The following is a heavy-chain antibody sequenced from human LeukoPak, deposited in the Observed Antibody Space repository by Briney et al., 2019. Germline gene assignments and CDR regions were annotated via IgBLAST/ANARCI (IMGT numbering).Heavy chain of an antibody. CDR2: IRYDGSNK. CDR3: GSSSSGGYYYYMDV. Sequence: GGSLRLSCAASGFTFSSYGMHWVRQAPGKGLEWVAFIRYDGSNKYYADSVKGRFTISRDNSKNTLHLQMNSLRAEDTAVYYCGSSSSGGYYYYMDVWGKGTTVTVSS. V-gene: IGHV3-30*02. J-gene: IGHJ6*03. CDR1: GFTFSSYG. D-gene: IGHD6-6*01.